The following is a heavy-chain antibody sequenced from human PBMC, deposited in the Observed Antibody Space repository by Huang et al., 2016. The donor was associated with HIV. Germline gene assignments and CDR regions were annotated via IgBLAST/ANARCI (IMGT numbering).Heavy chain of an antibody. V-gene: IGHV3-21*01. CDR2: ISGSSSYI. CDR3: ARAATTMMLVDPYELDY. J-gene: IGHJ4*02. CDR1: GFTFGRNS. Sequence: EVQLVESGGGLVKPGGSLRLSCAASGFTFGRNSMHWVRQAPGKGLEWVSFISGSSSYIYDADSVKGRFTIARDNAKNSLYLHMNNLRAEDTAVYYCARAATTMMLVDPYELDYWGQGTLVAVSS. D-gene: IGHD3-22*01.